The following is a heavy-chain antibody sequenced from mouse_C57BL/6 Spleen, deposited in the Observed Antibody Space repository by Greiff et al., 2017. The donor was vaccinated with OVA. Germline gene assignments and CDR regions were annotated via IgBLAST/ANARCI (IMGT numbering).Heavy chain of an antibody. V-gene: IGHV1-19*01. D-gene: IGHD1-1*01. CDR2: INPYNGGT. Sequence: VQLQQSGPVLVKPGASVKMSCKASGYTFTDYYMNWVKQSHGKSLEWIGVINPYNGGTSYNQKFKGKATLTVDKSSSTAYMELNSLTSEDSAVYYCARADYYGSSYVDYWGQGTTLTVSS. J-gene: IGHJ2*01. CDR3: ARADYYGSSYVDY. CDR1: GYTFTDYY.